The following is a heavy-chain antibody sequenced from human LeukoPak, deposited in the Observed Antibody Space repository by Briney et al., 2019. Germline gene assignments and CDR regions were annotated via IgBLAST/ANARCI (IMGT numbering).Heavy chain of an antibody. CDR1: GFTFTTYW. D-gene: IGHD2-8*01. J-gene: IGHJ5*02. CDR3: AREQWWFDA. V-gene: IGHV3-7*01. CDR2: IKPDGGEK. Sequence: GGSLRLSCAASGFTFTTYWMSWVRQAPGKGLEWVANIKPDGGEKHYVDSVKGRFPISRDNANNSLYLQMNSPRAEDTAVYYCAREQWWFDAWGQGTLVTVSS.